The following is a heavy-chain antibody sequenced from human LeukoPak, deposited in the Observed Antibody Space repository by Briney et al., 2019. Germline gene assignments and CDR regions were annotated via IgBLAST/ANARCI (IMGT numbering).Heavy chain of an antibody. CDR2: IYYSGST. D-gene: IGHD7-27*01. J-gene: IGHJ4*02. Sequence: SDTLSLTCTVSGGSISSYYWSWIRQPPGKGLEWIGYIYYSGSTNYNPSLKSRVTISVDTSKNQFSLKLSSVTAADTAVYYCARGRWGFGYWGQGTLVTVSS. V-gene: IGHV4-59*07. CDR3: ARGRWGFGY. CDR1: GGSISSYY.